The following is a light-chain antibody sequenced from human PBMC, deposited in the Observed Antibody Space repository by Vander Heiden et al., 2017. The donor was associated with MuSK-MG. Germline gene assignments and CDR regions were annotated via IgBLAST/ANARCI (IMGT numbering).Light chain of an antibody. CDR2: SAS. V-gene: IGKV4-1*01. Sequence: DTGMTASPVPLQLALGDRAIINCKSSQIVLNSSNTNKHLACHQQKPGQPPKLLIYSASTRQAGVPDRFSGSGSVTDFSLTISILQAEDVAVYYCQQYYSTPHTVGHGTKLEIK. CDR1: QIVLNSSNTNKH. J-gene: IGKJ2*01. CDR3: QQYYSTPHT.